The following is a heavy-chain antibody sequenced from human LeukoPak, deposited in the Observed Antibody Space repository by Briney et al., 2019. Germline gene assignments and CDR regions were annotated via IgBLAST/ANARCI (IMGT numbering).Heavy chain of an antibody. V-gene: IGHV4-59*01. CDR1: GGSISSYY. CDR3: ARNTRWLSFDY. Sequence: PSETLSLTCTVSGGSISSYYWSWIRQPPGKGLEWIGYICYSGSTNYNPSLKSRVTISVDTSKNQFSLKLSSVTAADTAVYYCARNTRWLSFDYWGQGTLVTVSS. J-gene: IGHJ4*02. D-gene: IGHD3-22*01. CDR2: ICYSGST.